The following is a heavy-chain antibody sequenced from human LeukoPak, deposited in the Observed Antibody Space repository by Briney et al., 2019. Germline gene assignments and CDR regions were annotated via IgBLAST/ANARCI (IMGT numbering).Heavy chain of an antibody. CDR2: MNPNSGNT. CDR3: ARVGGEILLAGEDGMDV. D-gene: IGHD2-15*01. J-gene: IGHJ6*02. Sequence: ASVKVSCKASGYTFTSYDINWVRQATGQGLEWMGWMNPNSGNTGYAQKFQGRVTMTRNTSISTAYMELSSLRSEDTAVYYCARVGGEILLAGEDGMDVWGQGTTVTVPS. CDR1: GYTFTSYD. V-gene: IGHV1-8*01.